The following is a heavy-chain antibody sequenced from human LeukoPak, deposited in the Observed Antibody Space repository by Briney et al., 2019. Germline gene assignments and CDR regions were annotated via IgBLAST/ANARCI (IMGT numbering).Heavy chain of an antibody. CDR3: ARGHYYFDY. CDR2: IYYSGST. J-gene: IGHJ4*02. V-gene: IGHV4-31*11. Sequence: PSETLSLTCAVSGDSISSDIWWNWVRQHPGKGLEWIGYIYYSGSTYYNPSLKSRVTISVDTSKNQFSLKLSSVTAADTAVYYCARGHYYFDYWGQGTLVTVSS. CDR1: GDSISSDIW.